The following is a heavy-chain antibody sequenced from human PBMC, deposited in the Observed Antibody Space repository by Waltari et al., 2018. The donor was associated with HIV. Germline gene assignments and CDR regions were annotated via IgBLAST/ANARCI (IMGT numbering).Heavy chain of an antibody. V-gene: IGHV3-21*01. Sequence: EVQLVESGGGLVKPGESLKVSCAASGFIFSGYTMNWVRQAAGKGREWVASSSGGGNYIFYADSVKGRFTISRDNSKNSLYLQLSGLRAEDAALYYCARVGCSSTSCYTFDLWGQGALVTVSS. CDR1: GFIFSGYT. CDR3: ARVGCSSTSCYTFDL. CDR2: SSGGGNYI. D-gene: IGHD2-2*02. J-gene: IGHJ4*02.